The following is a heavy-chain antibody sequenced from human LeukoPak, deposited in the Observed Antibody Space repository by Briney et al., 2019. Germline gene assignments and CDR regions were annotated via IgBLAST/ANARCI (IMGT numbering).Heavy chain of an antibody. CDR1: GGSISSYY. V-gene: IGHV4-4*07. Sequence: KPSETLSLTCTVSGGSISSYYWSWLRQPAGKGLEWIGRIYTSGSTNYNPSLKSRVTMSVDTSKNQFSLQLNSVTPEDTAVYYCAREAITMFDYWGQGTLVTVSS. J-gene: IGHJ4*02. D-gene: IGHD3-10*01. CDR2: IYTSGST. CDR3: AREAITMFDY.